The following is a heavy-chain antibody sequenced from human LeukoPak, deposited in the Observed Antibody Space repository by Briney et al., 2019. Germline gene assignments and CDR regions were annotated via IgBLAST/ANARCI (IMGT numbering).Heavy chain of an antibody. D-gene: IGHD6-19*01. Sequence: GGSLRLSCAASGFTFSSYWMSWVRQAPGKGLEWVANIKQDGSEKYYADSVKGRFTISRDNAKNSLYLQMNSLRAEDTAVYYCARDPGIAVADYYFDYWGQGTLVTVPS. CDR1: GFTFSSYW. J-gene: IGHJ4*02. CDR2: IKQDGSEK. V-gene: IGHV3-7*01. CDR3: ARDPGIAVADYYFDY.